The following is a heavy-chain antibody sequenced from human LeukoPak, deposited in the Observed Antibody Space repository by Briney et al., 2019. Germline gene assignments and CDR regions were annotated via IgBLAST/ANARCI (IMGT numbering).Heavy chain of an antibody. V-gene: IGHV1-69*05. J-gene: IGHJ6*03. CDR2: IIPIFGTA. D-gene: IGHD6-13*01. CDR3: ARVPNSSSWQTYYYYMDV. Sequence: SVKVSCKASGGTFSSYAISWVRQAPGQGLEWMGGIIPIFGTANYAQKFQGRATITTEESTSTAYMELSSLRSEDTAVYYCARVPNSSSWQTYYYYMDVWGKGTTVTVSS. CDR1: GGTFSSYA.